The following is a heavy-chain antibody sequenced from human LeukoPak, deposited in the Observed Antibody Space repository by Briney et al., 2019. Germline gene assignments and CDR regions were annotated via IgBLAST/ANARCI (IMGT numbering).Heavy chain of an antibody. CDR1: GGSISSGDYY. CDR2: IYYSGST. D-gene: IGHD6-6*01. CDR3: ARVASSSSDDAFDI. Sequence: SETLSHTCTVSGGSISSGDYYWSWIRQPPGKGLEWIGYIYYSGSTYYNPSLKSRVTISVDTSKNQFSLKLSSVTAADTAVYNCARVASSSSDDAFDIWGQGTMVTVSS. V-gene: IGHV4-30-4*08. J-gene: IGHJ3*02.